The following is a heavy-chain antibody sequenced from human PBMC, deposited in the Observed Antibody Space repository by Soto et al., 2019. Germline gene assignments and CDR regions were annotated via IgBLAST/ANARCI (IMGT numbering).Heavy chain of an antibody. CDR2: IYSGGST. V-gene: IGHV3-53*01. J-gene: IGHJ6*02. CDR1: GFTVSSNY. CDR3: ARGRDTDYTYYYYYGMDV. D-gene: IGHD2-2*02. Sequence: EVQLVESGRGLIQPGGSLRLSCAASGFTVSSNYMSWVRQAPGKGLEWVSVIYSGGSTYYADSVKGRFTISRDNSKNTLYLQMNSLRAEDTAVYYCARGRDTDYTYYYYYGMDVWGQGTTVTVSS.